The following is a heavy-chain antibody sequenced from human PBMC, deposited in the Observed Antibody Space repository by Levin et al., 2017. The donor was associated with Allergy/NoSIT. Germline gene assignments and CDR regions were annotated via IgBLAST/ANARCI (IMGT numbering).Heavy chain of an antibody. V-gene: IGHV3-23*01. CDR2: ISGSGSKT. CDR1: GFIFSRHA. CDR3: ARDRDIVSTPQDY. D-gene: IGHD5/OR15-5a*01. J-gene: IGHJ4*02. Sequence: GGSLRLSCAASGFIFSRHAMSWVRQAPGKGLEWVSGISGSGSKTYSADSVKGRFTISRDNSKKTLYLQMNTLRAEDTALYYCARDRDIVSTPQDYWGQGTLVTVSS.